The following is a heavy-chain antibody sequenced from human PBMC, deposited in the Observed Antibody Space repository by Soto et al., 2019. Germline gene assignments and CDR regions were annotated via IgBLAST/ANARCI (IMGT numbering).Heavy chain of an antibody. CDR1: GFTFSSYA. D-gene: IGHD3-9*01. V-gene: IGHV3-23*01. CDR3: AKEGFRYFDSSEIDS. J-gene: IGHJ4*02. Sequence: HPGGSLRLSCAASGFTFSSYAMSWVRQAPGKGLEWVSVISGSGASTYYADSVKGRFTISRDNSKNTLYLQMNSLRAEDTAVYYCAKEGFRYFDSSEIDSWALGTLVTVSS. CDR2: ISGSGAST.